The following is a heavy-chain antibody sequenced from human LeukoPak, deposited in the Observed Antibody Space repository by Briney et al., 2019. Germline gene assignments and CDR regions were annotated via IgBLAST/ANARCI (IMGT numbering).Heavy chain of an antibody. Sequence: GGSLRLSCAASGFSFSDYDITWLRQTPGKGLESISVISSSSGYTNYADSVKGRFTISRDNAKNSLFLQMNSLRAEDTAIYYCARDGYSSSWTPGYFDYWGQGALVTVSS. CDR2: ISSSSGYT. CDR3: ARDGYSSSWTPGYFDY. CDR1: GFSFSDYD. V-gene: IGHV3-11*05. J-gene: IGHJ4*02. D-gene: IGHD6-13*01.